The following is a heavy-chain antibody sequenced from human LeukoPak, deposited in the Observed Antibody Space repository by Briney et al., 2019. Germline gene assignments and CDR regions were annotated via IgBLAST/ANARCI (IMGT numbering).Heavy chain of an antibody. CDR3: ARGPDPVVRGPRRAFDL. V-gene: IGHV3-30*19. CDR1: GFTFRSHG. D-gene: IGHD3-10*01. J-gene: IGHJ3*01. CDR2: VSNDGNIQ. Sequence: PGGSLRLSCAASGFTFRSHGMHWVRQAPGKGLHWVAVVSNDGNIQDYTDSVKGRFIISRDDSKNTVYLQMNSLTVDDTAMYYCARGPDPVVRGPRRAFDLWGQGTMVTVSS.